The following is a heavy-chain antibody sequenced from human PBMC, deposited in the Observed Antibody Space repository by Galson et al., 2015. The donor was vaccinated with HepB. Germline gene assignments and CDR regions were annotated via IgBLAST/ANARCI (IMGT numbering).Heavy chain of an antibody. J-gene: IGHJ4*02. D-gene: IGHD2-2*01. V-gene: IGHV3-30-3*01. CDR3: ARAGIVVVPATLED. CDR1: GFTFSSYA. CDR2: ISYDGSNK. Sequence: SLRLSCAASGFTFSSYAMHWVRQAPGKGLEWVAVISYDGSNKYYADSVKGRFTISRDNSKNTLYLQMNSLRAEDTAVYYCARAGIVVVPATLEDWGQGTLVTVSS.